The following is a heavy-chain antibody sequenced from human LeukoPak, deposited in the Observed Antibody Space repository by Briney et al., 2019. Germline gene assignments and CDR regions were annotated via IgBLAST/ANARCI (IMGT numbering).Heavy chain of an antibody. CDR3: ARPYDSSGYYYFGY. CDR1: GGTFSSYA. CDR2: IIPTFGTA. V-gene: IGHV1-69*01. D-gene: IGHD3-22*01. Sequence: ASVKVSCKASGGTFSSYAISWVRQAPGQGLEWMGGIIPTFGTANYAQEFQGRVTITADESTSTAYMELSSLRSEDTAVYYCARPYDSSGYYYFGYWGQGTLVTVSS. J-gene: IGHJ4*02.